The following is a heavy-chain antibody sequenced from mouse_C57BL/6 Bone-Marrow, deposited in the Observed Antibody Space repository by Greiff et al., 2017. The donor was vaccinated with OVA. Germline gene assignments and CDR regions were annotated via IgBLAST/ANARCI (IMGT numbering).Heavy chain of an antibody. Sequence: QVQLKESGPGLVKPSQSLFLTCSITGFPITSCYYWIWIRQSPGKPLEWMGYIPHSGETFYNPSLQSPTSITRETSKNQFFLQLNSVTTEDTALYYCAEDLGRGFALWGAGTLGTLSA. J-gene: IGHJ3*01. D-gene: IGHD3-3*01. CDR1: GFPITSCYY. CDR2: IPHSGET. V-gene: IGHV12-3*01. CDR3: AEDLGRGFAL.